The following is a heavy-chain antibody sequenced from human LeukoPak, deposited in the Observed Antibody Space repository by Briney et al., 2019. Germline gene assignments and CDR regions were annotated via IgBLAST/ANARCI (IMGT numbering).Heavy chain of an antibody. J-gene: IGHJ4*02. V-gene: IGHV3-11*01. CDR3: ARSDDIVVVPAPHFDY. D-gene: IGHD2-2*01. CDR1: GVTFSDYY. CDR2: ISSSGSTI. Sequence: TPRLSCAASGVTFSDYYMSWICRAPGEGLEGVLYISSSGSTIYYADSVKGRFHISRDNTKNSLYLQMNTLRAEDTAVYYCARSDDIVVVPAPHFDYWGQGTLVTVSS.